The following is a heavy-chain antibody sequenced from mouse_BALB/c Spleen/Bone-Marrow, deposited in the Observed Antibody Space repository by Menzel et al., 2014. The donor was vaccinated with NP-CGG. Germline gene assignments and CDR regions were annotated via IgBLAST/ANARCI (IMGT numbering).Heavy chain of an antibody. CDR2: ISSGGST. CDR3: ARAGTAASAWFAY. D-gene: IGHD1-2*01. V-gene: IGHV5-6-5*01. J-gene: IGHJ3*01. CDR1: GFTFSSYA. Sequence: EVQLVESGGGLVKPGGSLKLSCAASGFTFSSYAMSWVRQTPEKRLEWVASISSGGSTYYPDSVKGRFTTSRDNAKNILYLQMSSLRSEDTAMYYCARAGTAASAWFAYWGQGTLVTVSA.